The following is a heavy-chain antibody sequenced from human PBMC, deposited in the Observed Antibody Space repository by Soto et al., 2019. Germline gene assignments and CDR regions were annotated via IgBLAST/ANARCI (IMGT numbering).Heavy chain of an antibody. CDR2: IYWDDDK. CDR3: AHRRLLVAASDTNWFDP. J-gene: IGHJ5*02. D-gene: IGHD2-15*01. V-gene: IGHV2-5*02. CDR1: GFSLSTSGVG. Sequence: QITLKESGPTLVKPTQTLTLTCTFSGFSLSTSGVGVGWIRQPPGKALEWLALIYWDDDKRYSPSLKSRLTITKXXSXNXXVLTMTHMDPVDTATHYCAHRRLLVAASDTNWFDPWGQGTLVTVSS.